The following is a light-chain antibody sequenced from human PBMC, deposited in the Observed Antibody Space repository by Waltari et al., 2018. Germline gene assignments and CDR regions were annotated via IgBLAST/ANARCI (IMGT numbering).Light chain of an antibody. CDR1: QSVSRT. CDR3: QKYGTLPAT. CDR2: DAS. Sequence: EIVLTQSPGTLSLSPGERATLSCRASQSVSRTLAWYQQKPGQAPRLLIYDASTRATGIPDRFSGSGFGTDFSLTISRLEPEDFAVYYCQKYGTLPATFGQGTTVEI. J-gene: IGKJ1*01. V-gene: IGKV3-20*01.